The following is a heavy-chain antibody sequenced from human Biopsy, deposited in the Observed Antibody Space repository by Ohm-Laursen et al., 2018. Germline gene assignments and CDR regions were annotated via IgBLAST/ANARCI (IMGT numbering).Heavy chain of an antibody. CDR1: GDSINNYY. J-gene: IGHJ3*02. CDR3: ARGTGRYYVYGAFGI. CDR2: IYTSGSP. D-gene: IGHD1-26*01. V-gene: IGHV4-4*07. Sequence: GTLSLTCTVSGDSINNYYWSWIRQPAGKGLEWIGRIYTSGSPNYNLSLESRVTMSVDTSKNQFSLSLRSVTAADTAVYYCARGTGRYYVYGAFGIWGQGAVVTVSS.